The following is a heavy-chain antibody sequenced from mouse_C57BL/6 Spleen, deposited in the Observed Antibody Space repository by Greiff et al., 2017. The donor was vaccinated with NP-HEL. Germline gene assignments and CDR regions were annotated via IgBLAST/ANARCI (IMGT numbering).Heavy chain of an antibody. CDR3: ARAPLSYYFDY. J-gene: IGHJ2*01. CDR1: GYTFTSYW. V-gene: IGHV1-61*01. Sequence: QVQLQQPGAELVRPGSSVKLSCKASGYTFTSYWMDWVKQRPGQGLEWIGNIYPSDSETHYNQKFKDKATLTVDKSSSTAYMQPSSLTSEDSAVYYCARAPLSYYFDYWGQGTTLTVSS. CDR2: IYPSDSET.